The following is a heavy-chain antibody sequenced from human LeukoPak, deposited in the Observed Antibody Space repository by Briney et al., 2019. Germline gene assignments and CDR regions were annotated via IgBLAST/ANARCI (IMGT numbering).Heavy chain of an antibody. CDR3: ARASGGFWSGYYRYYYYMDV. J-gene: IGHJ6*03. V-gene: IGHV4-4*09. Sequence: PSETLSLTCTVSGVSISSYYWSWIRQPPGKGLEWIGYIYTSGSTNYNPSLKSRVTISVDTSKNQFSLKLSSVTAADTAVYYCARASGGFWSGYYRYYYYMDVWGKGTTVIVSS. CDR1: GVSISSYY. CDR2: IYTSGST. D-gene: IGHD3-3*01.